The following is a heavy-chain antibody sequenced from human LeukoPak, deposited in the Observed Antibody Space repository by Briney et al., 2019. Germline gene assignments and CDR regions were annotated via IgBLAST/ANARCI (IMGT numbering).Heavy chain of an antibody. J-gene: IGHJ4*02. D-gene: IGHD3-3*01. CDR2: ISGSGGST. CDR1: GFTFSSYA. V-gene: IGHV3-23*01. Sequence: GGSLRLSCAANGFTFSSYAMSWVRQAPGKGLEWVSGISGSGGSTYYAVSVRGRFTISRDNSKNTLYLQMNGLRAEDTALYYCAKDVGFLEWLVCFDYWGQGTLVTVSS. CDR3: AKDVGFLEWLVCFDY.